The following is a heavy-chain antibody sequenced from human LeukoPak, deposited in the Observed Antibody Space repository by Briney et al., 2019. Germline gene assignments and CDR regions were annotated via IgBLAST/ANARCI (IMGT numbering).Heavy chain of an antibody. Sequence: ASGKVSYNASEATFSSYAISWVRQSPRLGLECMGGTIPIFGTANYAQKFQGRVTITADESTSTAYMELSSLRSEDTAVYYCARDFPPYYYDSSGYYPFDYWGQGTLVTVSS. V-gene: IGHV1-69*13. D-gene: IGHD3-22*01. CDR3: ARDFPPYYYDSSGYYPFDY. CDR2: TIPIFGTA. CDR1: EATFSSYA. J-gene: IGHJ4*02.